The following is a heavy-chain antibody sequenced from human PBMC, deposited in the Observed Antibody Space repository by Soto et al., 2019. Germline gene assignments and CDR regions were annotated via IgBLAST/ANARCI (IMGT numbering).Heavy chain of an antibody. CDR2: IYPGDSDT. CDR1: GYSFTSYW. J-gene: IGHJ5*02. D-gene: IGHD4-17*01. CDR3: ARVSTALQSNWFDP. Sequence: GESLQISCKGSGYSFTSYWIGWVRQMPGKGLEWMGIIYPGDSDTRYSPSFQGQVTISADKSISTVYLQWSSLKASDTAMYYCARVSTALQSNWFDPWGQGTLVTVSS. V-gene: IGHV5-51*01.